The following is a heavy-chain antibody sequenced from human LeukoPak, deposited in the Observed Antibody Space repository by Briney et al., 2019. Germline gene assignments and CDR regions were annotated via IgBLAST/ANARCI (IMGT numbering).Heavy chain of an antibody. D-gene: IGHD6-13*01. CDR3: AKHLGAAAGPTDYYYYMDV. CDR2: ISGSGGST. Sequence: PGGSLRLSCAASGFTFSSYAMSWVRQAPGKGLEWVSAISGSGGSTYYADSVKGRFTISRDNSKNTLYLQMNSLRAEDTAVYYCAKHLGAAAGPTDYYYYMDVWGKGTTVTVPS. V-gene: IGHV3-23*01. CDR1: GFTFSSYA. J-gene: IGHJ6*03.